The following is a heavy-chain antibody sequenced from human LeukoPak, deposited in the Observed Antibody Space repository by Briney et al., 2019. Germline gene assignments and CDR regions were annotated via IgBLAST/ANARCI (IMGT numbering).Heavy chain of an antibody. CDR1: GYTFTSYY. Sequence: ASVKVSCKASGYTFTSYYMHWVRQAPGQGLEWMGIINPSGGSTSYAQKFQGRVTMTRDTSTSTVYMELSSLRSEDTAVYYCAREGGYSGYDMPELDYWGQGTLVTVSS. CDR3: AREGGYSGYDMPELDY. CDR2: INPSGGST. V-gene: IGHV1-46*01. J-gene: IGHJ4*02. D-gene: IGHD5-12*01.